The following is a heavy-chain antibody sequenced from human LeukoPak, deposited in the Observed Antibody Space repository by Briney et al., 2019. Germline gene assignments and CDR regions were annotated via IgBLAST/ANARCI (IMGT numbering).Heavy chain of an antibody. Sequence: PSETLSLTCTVSGGSFSSGDFFWSWIRQPPGKGLEWIGEINHSGSTNYNPSLKSRVTISVDTSKNQFSLKLSSVTAADTAVYYCARGTSMVRGVPLYYFDYWGQGTLVTVSS. CDR1: GGSFSSGDFF. CDR3: ARGTSMVRGVPLYYFDY. V-gene: IGHV4-34*01. J-gene: IGHJ4*02. D-gene: IGHD3-10*01. CDR2: INHSGST.